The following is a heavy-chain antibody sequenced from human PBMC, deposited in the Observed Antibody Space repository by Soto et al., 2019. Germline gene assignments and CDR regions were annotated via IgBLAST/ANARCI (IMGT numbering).Heavy chain of an antibody. V-gene: IGHV3-23*01. D-gene: IGHD1-26*01. Sequence: GGSLRLSCAASGFTFSSYAMSWVRQAPGKGPEWVSAISGSGGSTYYADSVRGRFTISRDNSKNTLYLQMNSLRAEDTAVYYCAKGRKWELLYWFDPWGQGTLVTVSS. CDR3: AKGRKWELLYWFDP. CDR1: GFTFSSYA. J-gene: IGHJ5*02. CDR2: ISGSGGST.